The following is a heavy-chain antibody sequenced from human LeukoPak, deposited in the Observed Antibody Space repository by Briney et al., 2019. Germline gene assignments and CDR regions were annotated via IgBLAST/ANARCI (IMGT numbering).Heavy chain of an antibody. Sequence: PGGSLRLSCAASGFTFSSDWMHWVRQAPGKGLVWVSRISSDGSSTAYADSVKGRFTISRDNAKNTLYLQMNSLRAEDTAVYYCGRALGSPLDYWGQGTLVTVSS. V-gene: IGHV3-74*01. CDR1: GFTFSSDW. CDR3: GRALGSPLDY. D-gene: IGHD1-26*01. J-gene: IGHJ4*02. CDR2: ISSDGSST.